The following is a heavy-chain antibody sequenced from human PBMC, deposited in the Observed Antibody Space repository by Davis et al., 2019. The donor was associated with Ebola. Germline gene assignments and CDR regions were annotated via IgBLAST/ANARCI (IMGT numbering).Heavy chain of an antibody. CDR2: ISSSSSYI. J-gene: IGHJ5*02. Sequence: GESLKISCAASGFTFSSYSMNWVRQAPGKGLEWVSSISSSSSYIYYADSVKGRFTTSRDNAKNSLYLQMNSLRAEDTAVYYCARGATGPWGQGTLVTVSS. CDR1: GFTFSSYS. V-gene: IGHV3-21*01. D-gene: IGHD1-26*01. CDR3: ARGATGP.